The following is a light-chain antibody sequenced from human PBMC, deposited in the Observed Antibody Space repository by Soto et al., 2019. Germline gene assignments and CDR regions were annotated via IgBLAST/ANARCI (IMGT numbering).Light chain of an antibody. CDR3: CSYAGSIPSAYV. Sequence: QSVRTKPASVSGCSGGSSTISCTGTKRDVGSYNLASWYQQYPGKAPKLMISEVSKRPSGVSNRFSGSKSGNTASLTISGLQAEDEADYYCCSYAGSIPSAYVFGTGTKVTVL. V-gene: IGLV2-23*02. CDR1: KRDVGSYNL. CDR2: EVS. J-gene: IGLJ1*01.